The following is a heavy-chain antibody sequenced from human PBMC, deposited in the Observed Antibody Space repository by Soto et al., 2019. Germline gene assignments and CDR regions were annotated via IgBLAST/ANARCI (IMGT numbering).Heavy chain of an antibody. Sequence: PGGSLRLSCAASGFTFSSYAMSWVRQAPGKGLEWVSAISGSGGSTYYADSVKGRFTISRDNSKNTLYLQMNSVRAEDTAVYYCAKGSRWAVDNVVVVTATEYNYWGQGTLVTVSS. CDR1: GFTFSSYA. V-gene: IGHV3-23*01. D-gene: IGHD2-15*01. J-gene: IGHJ4*02. CDR3: AKGSRWAVDNVVVVTATEYNY. CDR2: ISGSGGST.